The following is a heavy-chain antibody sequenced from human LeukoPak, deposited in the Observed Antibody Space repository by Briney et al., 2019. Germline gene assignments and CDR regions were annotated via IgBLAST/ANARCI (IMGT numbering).Heavy chain of an antibody. CDR2: ISAYNGNT. CDR1: GYTFTSYG. J-gene: IGHJ4*02. V-gene: IGHV1-18*01. CDR3: AEVGPGRYYGSGSYYSQPYYFDY. D-gene: IGHD3-10*01. Sequence: ASVKVSCKASGYTFTSYGISWVRQAPGQGLEWMGWISAYNGNTNYAQKLQGRVTMTTDTSTSTAYMELRSLRSEDTAVYYCAEVGPGRYYGSGSYYSQPYYFDYWGQGTLVTVSS.